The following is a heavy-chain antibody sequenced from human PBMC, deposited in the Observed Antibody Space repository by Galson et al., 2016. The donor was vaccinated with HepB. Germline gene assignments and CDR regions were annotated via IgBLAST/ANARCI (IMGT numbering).Heavy chain of an antibody. V-gene: IGHV3-30-3*01. CDR1: GFTFSTSA. J-gene: IGHJ4*02. CDR2: ISSDGSNQ. CDR3: AKDGGYTYALGY. Sequence: SLRPSCAASGFTFSTSAVHWVRQAPGKGLEWVAVISSDGSNQFYADSVTGRFTISRDNSKDTLYLQMNSLRAEDTAVYYCAKDGGYTYALGYWGRGTLVTVSS. D-gene: IGHD5-18*01.